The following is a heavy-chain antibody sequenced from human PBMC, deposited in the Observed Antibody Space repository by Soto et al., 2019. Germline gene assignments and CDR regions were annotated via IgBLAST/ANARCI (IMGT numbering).Heavy chain of an antibody. CDR1: GFTFSSYS. J-gene: IGHJ6*02. Sequence: EVQLVESGGGLVKPGGSLRLSCAASGFTFSSYSMNWVRQAPGKGLEWVSSISSSSSYIYYADSVKGRFTISRDNAKNSLYLQMNSLRAEDTAVYYFARYSNYVAYYYYYGMDVWGQGTTVNVSS. D-gene: IGHD4-4*01. CDR2: ISSSSSYI. CDR3: ARYSNYVAYYYYYGMDV. V-gene: IGHV3-21*01.